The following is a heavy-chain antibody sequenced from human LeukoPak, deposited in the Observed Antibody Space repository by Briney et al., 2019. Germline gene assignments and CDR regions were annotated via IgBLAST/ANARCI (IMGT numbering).Heavy chain of an antibody. Sequence: GGSLRLSCAASGFTFSSYSMNWVRQAPGKGLEWVSYISSSSSTIYYADSVKGRFTISRDNAKNSLYLQMNSLRAEDTAVYYCAREGTKYGYYYMDVWGKGTTVTVSS. CDR3: AREGTKYGYYYMDV. CDR2: ISSSSSTI. D-gene: IGHD2-8*01. CDR1: GFTFSSYS. J-gene: IGHJ6*03. V-gene: IGHV3-48*04.